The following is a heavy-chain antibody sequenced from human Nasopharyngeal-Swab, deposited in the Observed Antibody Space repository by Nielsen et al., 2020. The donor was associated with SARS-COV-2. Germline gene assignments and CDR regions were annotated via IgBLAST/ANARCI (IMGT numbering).Heavy chain of an antibody. Sequence: GESLKISCAASGFTFSSYSMNWVRQAPGKGLEWVSSTSSSSSYIYYADSVKGRFTISRDNAKNSLYLQMNSLRAEDTAVYYCARDKFVDCGMDVWGQGTTVTVSS. V-gene: IGHV3-21*01. CDR2: TSSSSSYI. J-gene: IGHJ6*02. CDR1: GFTFSSYS. CDR3: ARDKFVDCGMDV.